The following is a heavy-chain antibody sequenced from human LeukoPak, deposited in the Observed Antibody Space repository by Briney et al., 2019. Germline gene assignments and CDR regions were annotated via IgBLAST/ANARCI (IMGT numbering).Heavy chain of an antibody. V-gene: IGHV3-43D*03. D-gene: IGHD6-13*01. Sequence: PGGSLRLSCAASGFTFDDYAMHWVRQAPGKGLEWVSLISWDGGSTYYADSVKGRFTISRDNSKNSLYLQMNSLRAEDTALYYCAKDRGSGSSSWYNYYYYMDVWGKGTTVTVSS. J-gene: IGHJ6*03. CDR1: GFTFDDYA. CDR2: ISWDGGST. CDR3: AKDRGSGSSSWYNYYYYMDV.